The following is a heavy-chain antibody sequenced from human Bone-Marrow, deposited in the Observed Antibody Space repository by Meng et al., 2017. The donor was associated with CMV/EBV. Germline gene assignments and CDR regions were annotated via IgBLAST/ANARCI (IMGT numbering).Heavy chain of an antibody. Sequence: SCAASGFTFSSYAMSWVRQAPGKGLEWVSAISGSGGSTYYADSVKGRFTISRDNSKNTLYLQMNSLRAEDTAVYYCAKARRDGDLTDYWGQGTLVTVS. J-gene: IGHJ4*02. CDR2: ISGSGGST. CDR3: AKARRDGDLTDY. D-gene: IGHD5-24*01. CDR1: GFTFSSYA. V-gene: IGHV3-23*01.